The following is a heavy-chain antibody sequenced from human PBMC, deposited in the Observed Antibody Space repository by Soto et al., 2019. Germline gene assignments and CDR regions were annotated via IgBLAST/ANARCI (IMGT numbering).Heavy chain of an antibody. D-gene: IGHD3-22*01. CDR1: GFTFSSYG. Sequence: PGGSLRLSCAASGFTFSSYGMHWVRQAPGKGLEWVAVIWYDGSNKYYADSVKGRFTISRDNSKNTLYLQMNSLRAEDTAVYYCARDDSSGYADYWGQGTLVTVSS. V-gene: IGHV3-33*01. CDR3: ARDDSSGYADY. CDR2: IWYDGSNK. J-gene: IGHJ4*02.